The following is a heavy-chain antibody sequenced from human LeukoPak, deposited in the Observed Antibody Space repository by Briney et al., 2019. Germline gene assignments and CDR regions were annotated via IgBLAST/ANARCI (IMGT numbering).Heavy chain of an antibody. V-gene: IGHV4-4*07. J-gene: IGHJ4*02. CDR1: GGSISSYY. CDR2: IYTSGST. Sequence: SETLSLTCTVSGGSISSYYWSWIRQPAGKGLEWIGRIYTSGSTNYNPSLKSRVTMSVDTSKNQFSLKLSSVTAADTAVYYCAREVGSSILSGYYFDYWGQGTLVTVSS. CDR3: AREVGSSILSGYYFDY. D-gene: IGHD2-2*01.